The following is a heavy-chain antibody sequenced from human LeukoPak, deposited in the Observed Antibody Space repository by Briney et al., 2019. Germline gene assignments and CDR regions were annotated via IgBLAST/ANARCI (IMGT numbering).Heavy chain of an antibody. J-gene: IGHJ5*02. D-gene: IGHD2-2*01. Sequence: ASVKVSCKASGYTFTDYYMHWVRQAPGQGLEWMGIINPSGGSTSYAQKFQGRVTMTRDTSTSTVYMELSSLRSEDTAVYYCAREIVVVPAASNWFDPWGQGTLVTVSS. CDR3: AREIVVVPAASNWFDP. CDR2: INPSGGST. CDR1: GYTFTDYY. V-gene: IGHV1-46*01.